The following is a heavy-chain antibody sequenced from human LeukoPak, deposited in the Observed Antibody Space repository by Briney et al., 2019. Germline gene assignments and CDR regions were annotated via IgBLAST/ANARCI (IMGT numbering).Heavy chain of an antibody. CDR1: GYTFTSYD. D-gene: IGHD4-17*01. CDR2: MNPNSGNT. CDR3: ARAPRSRRILGYGDYNYYYMDV. J-gene: IGHJ6*03. Sequence: ASVKVSCKASGYTFTSYDINWVRQATGQGLEWMGWMNPNSGNTGYAQKFQGRVTMTRNTSISTAYMELSSLRSEDTAVYYCARAPRSRRILGYGDYNYYYMDVWGKGTTVTVSS. V-gene: IGHV1-8*01.